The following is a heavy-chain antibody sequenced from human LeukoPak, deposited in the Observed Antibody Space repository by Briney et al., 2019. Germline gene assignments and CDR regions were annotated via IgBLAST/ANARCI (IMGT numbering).Heavy chain of an antibody. J-gene: IGHJ4*02. CDR1: GFTFSSYS. CDR2: ISSSSSYL. Sequence: GGSLRLSCAASGFTFSSYSMNWVRQAPGKGLEWVSSISSSSSYLYYADSVKGRFTISRDNAKNSLYLQMNSLRAEDTAVYYCAREIAAAGNPDYWGQGTLVTVSS. D-gene: IGHD6-13*01. CDR3: AREIAAAGNPDY. V-gene: IGHV3-21*01.